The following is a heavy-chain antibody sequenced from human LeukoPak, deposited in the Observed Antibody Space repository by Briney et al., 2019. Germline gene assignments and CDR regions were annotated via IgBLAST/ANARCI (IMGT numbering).Heavy chain of an antibody. Sequence: GGSLRLSCAASGFTFSSYAMHWVRQAPGKGLEWVAVISYDGSNKYYADSVKGRFTISRDNSKNTLYLQMNSLRAEGTAVYYCAREPLFPYGGNGGYFDYWGQGTLVTVSS. CDR2: ISYDGSNK. CDR3: AREPLFPYGGNGGYFDY. D-gene: IGHD4-23*01. J-gene: IGHJ4*02. V-gene: IGHV3-30-3*01. CDR1: GFTFSSYA.